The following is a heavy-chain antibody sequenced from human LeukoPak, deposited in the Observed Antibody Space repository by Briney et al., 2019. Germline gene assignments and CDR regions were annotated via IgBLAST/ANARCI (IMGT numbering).Heavy chain of an antibody. CDR3: ARDGGGYSSGFPFDY. D-gene: IGHD6-19*01. CDR1: GFTFSSYS. CDR2: ISSSSSYI. Sequence: GGSLRLSCAASGFTFSSYSMNWVRQAPGKGLEWVSSISSSSSYIYYADSVKGRFTISRDNAKNSLYLQMDSLRAEDTAVYYCARDGGGYSSGFPFDYWGQGTLVTVSS. J-gene: IGHJ4*02. V-gene: IGHV3-21*01.